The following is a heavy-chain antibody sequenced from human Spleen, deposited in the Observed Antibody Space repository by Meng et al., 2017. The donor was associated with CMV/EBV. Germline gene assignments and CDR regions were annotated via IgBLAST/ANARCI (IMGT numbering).Heavy chain of an antibody. CDR3: AKERRHGMDV. CDR1: GFTLSTYS. Sequence: GGSLKISCAASGFTLSTYSMNWVRQAPGKGLEWVSAISSSSGFIYYADSVKGRFTISRDIAKNSLSLQMNSLRAEDTAVYYCAKERRHGMDVWGQGTTVTVSS. D-gene: IGHD6-25*01. J-gene: IGHJ6*02. CDR2: ISSSSGFI. V-gene: IGHV3-21*01.